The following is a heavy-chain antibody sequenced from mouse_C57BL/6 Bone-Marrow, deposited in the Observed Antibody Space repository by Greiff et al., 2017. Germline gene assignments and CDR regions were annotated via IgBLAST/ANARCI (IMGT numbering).Heavy chain of an antibody. V-gene: IGHV5-17*01. CDR2: ISSGSSTI. CDR1: GFTFSDYG. J-gene: IGHJ3*01. Sequence: EVQLVESGGGLVKPGGSLTLSCAASGFTFSDYGMHWVRQAPEKGLEWVAYISSGSSTIYYADTVKGRFTITRDNATNTLFLQMTSLRSEDTVMYYCARGYDFAYWGQGTLVTVSA. D-gene: IGHD2-2*01. CDR3: ARGYDFAY.